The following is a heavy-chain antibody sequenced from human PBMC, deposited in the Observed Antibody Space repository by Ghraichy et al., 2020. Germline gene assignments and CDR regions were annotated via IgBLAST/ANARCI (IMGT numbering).Heavy chain of an antibody. CDR2: INPNGGGT. Sequence: ASVNVSCKASGYTFTDYYIHWVRQAPGQGLEWMGWINPNGGGTNYAQKFQGWVTMTRDTSISTAYMELSRLKSDDTAVYYCARQSSSWYYYGLDVWGQGTTVTVSS. CDR1: GYTFTDYY. V-gene: IGHV1-2*04. D-gene: IGHD6-13*01. CDR3: ARQSSSWYYYGLDV. J-gene: IGHJ6*02.